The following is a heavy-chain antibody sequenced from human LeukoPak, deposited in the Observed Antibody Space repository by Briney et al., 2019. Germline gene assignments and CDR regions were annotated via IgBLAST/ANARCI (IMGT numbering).Heavy chain of an antibody. CDR1: GFTFDDYG. V-gene: IGHV3-9*01. D-gene: IGHD6-13*01. CDR3: AKDYGYSSSWYDY. CDR2: ISWNSASV. Sequence: PGGSLRLSCEASGFTFDDYGMHWVRQAPGKGLEWVSSISWNSASVGSVDSAKGRFTISRDNDKKTLYLQMNSLRAEDTALYYCAKDYGYSSSWYDYWGQGTLVTVSS. J-gene: IGHJ4*02.